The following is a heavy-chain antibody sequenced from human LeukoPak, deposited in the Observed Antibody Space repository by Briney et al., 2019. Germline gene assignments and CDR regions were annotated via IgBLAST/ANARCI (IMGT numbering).Heavy chain of an antibody. D-gene: IGHD3-16*02. CDR2: INPNSGGT. CDR1: GYTFTGYY. Sequence: ASVKVSCKASGYTFTGYYMHWVRQAPGQGLEWMGRINPNSGGTNYAQRFQGRVTMTRDTSISTAYMELSRLRSDDTAVYYCARQPRGGYRIAGPPYCFDYWGQETLVTFSS. J-gene: IGHJ4*02. V-gene: IGHV1-2*06. CDR3: ARQPRGGYRIAGPPYCFDY.